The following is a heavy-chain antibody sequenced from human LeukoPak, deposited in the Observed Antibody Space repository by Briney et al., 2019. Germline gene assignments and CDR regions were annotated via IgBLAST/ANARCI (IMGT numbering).Heavy chain of an antibody. J-gene: IGHJ4*02. D-gene: IGHD2-15*01. CDR1: GFTFSSYA. Sequence: GGSLRLSCAASGFTFSSYAMSWVRQAPGKGLEWVSAISGSGGSTYYADSVKGRFTISRDKSKNTLYLQMNSLRAEDTAVYYCARGYCSGGSCSEFDYRGQGTLVTVSS. V-gene: IGHV3-23*01. CDR2: ISGSGGST. CDR3: ARGYCSGGSCSEFDY.